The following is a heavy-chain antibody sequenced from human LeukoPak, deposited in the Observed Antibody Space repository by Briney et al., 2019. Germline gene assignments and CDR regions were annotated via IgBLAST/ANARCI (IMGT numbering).Heavy chain of an antibody. CDR2: IHYSGST. D-gene: IGHD3-22*01. J-gene: IGHJ5*02. V-gene: IGHV4-59*08. Sequence: SETLSLTCTVSGGSISSYYWSWIRQPPGKGLVWIGYIHYSGSTNYNPSLKSRVTISVDTSKNQFSLKLSSVTAAETAVYYCARHGDYYDSSGLYNWFDPWGQGTLVTVSS. CDR3: ARHGDYYDSSGLYNWFDP. CDR1: GGSISSYY.